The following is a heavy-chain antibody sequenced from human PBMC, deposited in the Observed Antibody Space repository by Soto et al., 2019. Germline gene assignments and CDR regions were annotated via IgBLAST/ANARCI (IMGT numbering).Heavy chain of an antibody. D-gene: IGHD4-4*01. J-gene: IGHJ6*03. V-gene: IGHV3-23*01. Sequence: GGSLRLSCAASGFTFSSYAMSWVRQAPWKGLEWVSAISGSGGSTYYADSVKGRFTISRDNSKNTLYLQMNSLRAEDTAVYYCAKAPLPAYSNPLYYYYYYMDVWGKGTTVTVSS. CDR2: ISGSGGST. CDR3: AKAPLPAYSNPLYYYYYYMDV. CDR1: GFTFSSYA.